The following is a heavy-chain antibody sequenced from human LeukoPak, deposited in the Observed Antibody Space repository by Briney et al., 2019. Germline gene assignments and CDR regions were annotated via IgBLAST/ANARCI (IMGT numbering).Heavy chain of an antibody. CDR2: ISAYNGNT. CDR1: GYTFTSHV. CDR3: ARDLRSSSWNY. V-gene: IGHV1-18*01. Sequence: ASVKVPCKASGYTFTSHVISWVRQAPGQGLEWMGWISAYNGNTNYAQKLQGRVTMTTDTSTSTAYMELRSLRSDDTAVYYCARDLRSSSWNYWGQGTLVTVSS. D-gene: IGHD6-13*01. J-gene: IGHJ4*02.